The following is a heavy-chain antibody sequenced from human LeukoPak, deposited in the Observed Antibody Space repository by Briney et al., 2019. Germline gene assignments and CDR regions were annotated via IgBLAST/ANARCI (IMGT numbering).Heavy chain of an antibody. V-gene: IGHV3-13*01. J-gene: IGHJ3*02. D-gene: IGHD6-6*01. CDR3: AREGSLSSSDAFDI. CDR1: GFTFSNYE. Sequence: GGSLRLSCAASGFTFSNYEMHWVRLVLGKGLEWISAIGIAGNTFYAGSVKGRFTISRENAKNSFHLQMNSLGAGDTAVYYCAREGSLSSSDAFDIWGQGTMVTVSS. CDR2: IGIAGNT.